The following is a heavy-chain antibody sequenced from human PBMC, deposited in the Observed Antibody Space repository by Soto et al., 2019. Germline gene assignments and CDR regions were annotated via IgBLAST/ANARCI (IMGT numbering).Heavy chain of an antibody. CDR1: GGSISSSSYY. V-gene: IGHV4-39*01. J-gene: IGHJ5*02. D-gene: IGHD6-13*01. Sequence: QLQLQESGPGLVKPSETLSLTCTVSGGSISSSSYYWGWIRQPPGKGLEWIGSIYYSGSTYYNPSLKSRVTISVDTSKNQFSLKLSSVTAADTAVYYCARRVAAAGKLWFDPWGQGTLVTVSS. CDR3: ARRVAAAGKLWFDP. CDR2: IYYSGST.